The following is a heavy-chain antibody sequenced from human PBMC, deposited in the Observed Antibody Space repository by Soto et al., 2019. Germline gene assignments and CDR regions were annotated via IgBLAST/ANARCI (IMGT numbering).Heavy chain of an antibody. CDR2: ILPMLDIT. CDR1: GGTFSTYT. CDR3: TLGSWSAETFDI. J-gene: IGHJ3*02. V-gene: IGHV1-69*02. Sequence: QVQLVQSGAEVKKPGSSVKVSCTASGGTFSTYTIIWVRQAPGQGLEWMGRILPMLDITNSAQRLQGRVTITADKSTSTAFLELSSLRSEDTAVYYCTLGSWSAETFDIWGRGTMVTVSS. D-gene: IGHD6-13*01.